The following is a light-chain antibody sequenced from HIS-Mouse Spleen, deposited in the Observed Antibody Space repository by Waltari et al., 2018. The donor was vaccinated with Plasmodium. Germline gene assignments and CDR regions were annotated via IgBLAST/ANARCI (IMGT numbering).Light chain of an antibody. V-gene: IGLV3-1*01. CDR1: KLGDTY. J-gene: IGLJ2*01. Sequence: SYELTQPPSVSVSPGQTASITCSGDKLGDTYACWYQQKPGQSPVLVIYQDSKRPSGIPERFSGSTSGNTATLTISGTQAMDEADYYCQAWDSSTAVVFGGGTKLTVL. CDR2: QDS. CDR3: QAWDSSTAVV.